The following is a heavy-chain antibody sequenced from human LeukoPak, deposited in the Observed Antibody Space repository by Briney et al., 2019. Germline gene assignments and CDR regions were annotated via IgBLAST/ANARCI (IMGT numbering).Heavy chain of an antibody. CDR2: MNPNSGNT. V-gene: IGHV1-8*03. Sequence: ASVKVSCKASGYTFTGYYMHWVRQAPGQGLEWMGWMNPNSGNTGYAQKFQGRVTITRNTSISTAYMELSSLRSEDTAVYYCARRSSSRFDYWGQGTLVTVSS. CDR1: GYTFTGYY. D-gene: IGHD6-13*01. J-gene: IGHJ4*02. CDR3: ARRSSSRFDY.